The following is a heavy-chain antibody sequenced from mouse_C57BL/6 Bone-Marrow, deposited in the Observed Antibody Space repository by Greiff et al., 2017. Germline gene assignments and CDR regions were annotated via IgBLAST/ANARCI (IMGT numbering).Heavy chain of an antibody. V-gene: IGHV5-9*01. D-gene: IGHD1-1*01. CDR1: GFTFSSYT. CDR2: ISGGGGNT. Sequence: EVHLVESGGGLVKPGGSLKLSCAASGFTFSSYTMSWVRQTPEKRLEWVATISGGGGNTYYPDSVKGRFTISRDNAKNTLYLQMSSLRSEDTALYYCARQGPITTVVDAMDYWGQGTSVTVSS. J-gene: IGHJ4*01. CDR3: ARQGPITTVVDAMDY.